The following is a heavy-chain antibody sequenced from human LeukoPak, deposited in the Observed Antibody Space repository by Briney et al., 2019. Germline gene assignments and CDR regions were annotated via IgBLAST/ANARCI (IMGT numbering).Heavy chain of an antibody. CDR3: ASRKKWEPILGLDAFDI. Sequence: ASVKVSCKASGGTFSSYAISWVRQAPGQGLEWMGGIIPIFGTANYAQKFQGRVTITADESTSTAYMELSSLRSEDTAVYYCASRKKWEPILGLDAFDIWGQGTMVTVSS. D-gene: IGHD1-26*01. CDR1: GGTFSSYA. V-gene: IGHV1-69*13. CDR2: IIPIFGTA. J-gene: IGHJ3*02.